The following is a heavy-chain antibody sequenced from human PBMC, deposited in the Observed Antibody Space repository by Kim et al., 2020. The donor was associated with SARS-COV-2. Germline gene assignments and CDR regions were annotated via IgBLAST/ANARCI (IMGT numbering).Heavy chain of an antibody. CDR2: INPYNGVT. Sequence: ASVTVSCKASGYTFTGHYLHWVRQAPGQGLEWAGRINPYNGVTDYAQKFQGRVTMTRDTSISTAYLELNRLSSDDTAVYYCAREYWNGIYHYFGMDVWGPGTTVTVSS. CDR3: AREYWNGIYHYFGMDV. CDR1: GYTFTGHY. D-gene: IGHD1-1*01. J-gene: IGHJ6*02. V-gene: IGHV1-2*06.